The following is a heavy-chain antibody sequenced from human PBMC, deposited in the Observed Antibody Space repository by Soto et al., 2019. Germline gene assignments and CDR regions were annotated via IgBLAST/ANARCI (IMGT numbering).Heavy chain of an antibody. CDR1: GFAFSSYA. CDR3: AKDSQTTVTAFNS. D-gene: IGHD4-17*01. V-gene: IGHV3-23*01. J-gene: IGHJ4*02. Sequence: EVQLLESGGGLVQPGGSQRLSCAASGFAFSSYAMSWVRQAPGKGLEWVSDITGSGTSTYYADTVKGRFTVSRDNSKNTLYLQMNSLRAEDTAVYYCAKDSQTTVTAFNSWGRGTLVIVSS. CDR2: ITGSGTST.